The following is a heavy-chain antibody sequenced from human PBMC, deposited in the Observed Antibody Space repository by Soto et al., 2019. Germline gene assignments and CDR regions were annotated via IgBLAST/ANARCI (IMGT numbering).Heavy chain of an antibody. V-gene: IGHV3-11*01. CDR2: TGFGGDSL. CDR1: GFIFTDSY. CDR3: ARVSFPYYHNSTGYGEAFAH. Sequence: SLRLSCPAPGFIFTDSYMILIRQAPGKGLEWLSCTGFGGDSLYSADPVRARFTVSRDTAKHSLYRHMNSLRFDPTAVYYCARVSFPYYHNSTGYGEAFAHWGKGTVVTVSS. D-gene: IGHD3-22*01. J-gene: IGHJ5*02.